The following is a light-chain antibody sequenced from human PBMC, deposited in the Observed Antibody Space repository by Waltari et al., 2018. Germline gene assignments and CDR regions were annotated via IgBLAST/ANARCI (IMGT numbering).Light chain of an antibody. V-gene: IGLV2-23*02. Sequence: QSALTQPASVSGSPGQSITISRTGTSSDVGSYNFVTWYQQHPGKAPKLMIYEATKRPSGVSNRFSGSKSGNTASLTISGLQAEDEADYYCCSYTTSNTFVFGGGTKLTVL. J-gene: IGLJ2*01. CDR1: SSDVGSYNF. CDR2: EAT. CDR3: CSYTTSNTFV.